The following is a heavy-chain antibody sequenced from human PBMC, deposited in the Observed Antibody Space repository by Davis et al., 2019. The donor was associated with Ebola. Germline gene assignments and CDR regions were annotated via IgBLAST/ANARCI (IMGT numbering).Heavy chain of an antibody. Sequence: AGSLTLSCAASGFTFSGSAMHWVCQASGKGMAWVGRIRSKANSYATAYAASVKGRFTISRDDSKNTAYLQMNSLKTEDTAVYYCTTQWLVLFARDYWGQGTLVTVSS. V-gene: IGHV3-73*01. D-gene: IGHD6-19*01. CDR1: GFTFSGSA. CDR3: TTQWLVLFARDY. J-gene: IGHJ4*02. CDR2: IRSKANSYAT.